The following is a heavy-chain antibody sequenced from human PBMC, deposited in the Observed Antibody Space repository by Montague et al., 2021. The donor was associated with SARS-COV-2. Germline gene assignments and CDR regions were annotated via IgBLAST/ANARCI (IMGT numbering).Heavy chain of an antibody. D-gene: IGHD1-26*01. CDR1: GFTFSSYA. J-gene: IGHJ4*02. CDR2: IWFNGSTA. Sequence: SLRLSCAASGFTFSSYAFTWVRQAPGKGLEWVAVIWFNGSTAYYADSVKGRFTISRDNSKNTLYLQMNSLRAEDTAVYYCAREGMVGTTNGLDYWGQGTMVTVSS. CDR3: AREGMVGTTNGLDY. V-gene: IGHV3-33*01.